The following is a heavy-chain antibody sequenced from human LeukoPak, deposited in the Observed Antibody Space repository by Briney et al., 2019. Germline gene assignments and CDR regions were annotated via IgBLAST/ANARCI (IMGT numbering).Heavy chain of an antibody. D-gene: IGHD3-10*01. CDR3: AKEGDYYGSGSYRDGFDI. Sequence: KPGGSLRLSCAASGFTFSDYYMSWIRQAPGKGLEWVSYISSSGSTIYYADSVKGRFTISRDSFKNTLYLQMNSLRPEDTAVYYCAKEGDYYGSGSYRDGFDIWGQGTRATVSS. CDR2: ISSSGSTI. V-gene: IGHV3-11*04. J-gene: IGHJ3*02. CDR1: GFTFSDYY.